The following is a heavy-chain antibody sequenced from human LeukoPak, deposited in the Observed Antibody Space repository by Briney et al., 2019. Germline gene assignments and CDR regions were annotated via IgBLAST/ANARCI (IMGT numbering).Heavy chain of an antibody. Sequence: GGSLRLSCAASGFTVSSNYMSWVRQAPGKGLEWVSVIYSGGSTYYADSVKGRFTISRDNSKNTLYLQMDSLRAEDTAVYYCASAEILRYFDWSLGYRGQGTLVTVSS. V-gene: IGHV3-66*01. J-gene: IGHJ4*02. D-gene: IGHD3-9*01. CDR1: GFTVSSNY. CDR3: ASAEILRYFDWSLGY. CDR2: IYSGGST.